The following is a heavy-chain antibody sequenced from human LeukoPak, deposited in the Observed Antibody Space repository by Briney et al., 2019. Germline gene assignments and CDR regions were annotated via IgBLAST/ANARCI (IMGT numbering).Heavy chain of an antibody. V-gene: IGHV1-2*02. CDR2: INPNSGGT. CDR3: ASLKNSYDSSGYLVTDAFDI. Sequence: ASVKVSCKASGYTFTGYYMHWVRQAPGQGLEWMGWINPNSGGTNYAQKFQGRVTMTRDTSISTAAMELSRLRSDDTAVYYCASLKNSYDSSGYLVTDAFDIWGQGTMVTVSS. J-gene: IGHJ3*02. CDR1: GYTFTGYY. D-gene: IGHD3-22*01.